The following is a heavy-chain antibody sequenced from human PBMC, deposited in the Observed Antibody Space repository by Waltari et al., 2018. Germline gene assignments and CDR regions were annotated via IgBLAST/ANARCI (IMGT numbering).Heavy chain of an antibody. D-gene: IGHD2-2*01. Sequence: QVQLVQSGAEVKKPGASVKVSCKASGYTFTGYYMHWVRQAPGQGLEWMGWINPNSGGTNDAQKFQGRVTMTRDTSISTAYMELSRLRSDDTAVYYCARDPSTSASGFWGQGTLVTVSS. J-gene: IGHJ4*02. V-gene: IGHV1-2*02. CDR1: GYTFTGYY. CDR3: ARDPSTSASGF. CDR2: INPNSGGT.